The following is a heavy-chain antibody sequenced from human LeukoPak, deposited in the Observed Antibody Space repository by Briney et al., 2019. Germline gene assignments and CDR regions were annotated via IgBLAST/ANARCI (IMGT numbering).Heavy chain of an antibody. CDR1: GFSLSTSGVG. V-gene: IGHV2-5*02. CDR2: IYWDDDK. Sequence: SGPTLVNPTQTLTLTCTFSGFSLSTSGVGVGWIRQPPGKALEWLALIYWDDDKRYSPSLKSRLTITKDTSKDQVVLTMTNMDPVDTATYYCAHREGYCDILAGYYSRWFDPWGQGTLVTVSS. CDR3: AHREGYCDILAGYYSRWFDP. D-gene: IGHD3-9*01. J-gene: IGHJ5*02.